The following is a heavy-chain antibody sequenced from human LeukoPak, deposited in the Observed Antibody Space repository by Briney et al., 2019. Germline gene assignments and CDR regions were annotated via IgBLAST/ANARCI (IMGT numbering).Heavy chain of an antibody. CDR1: GGSISSYY. V-gene: IGHV4-4*07. Sequence: SETPSLTCTVSGGSISSYYWNWIRQPAGKGLEWIGRIYTSGSTNYNPSLKSRVTISIDKSKNQFSLKLSSVTAADTAVYYCARDPADYYYMDVWGKGTTVTVSS. CDR3: ARDPADYYYMDV. CDR2: IYTSGST. J-gene: IGHJ6*03.